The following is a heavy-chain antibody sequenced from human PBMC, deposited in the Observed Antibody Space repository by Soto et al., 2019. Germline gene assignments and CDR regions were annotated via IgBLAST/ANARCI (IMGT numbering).Heavy chain of an antibody. CDR3: AKVPVRGVVSYCFDY. Sequence: GGSLRLSCAASGFTFSSYAMSWVRQAPGKGLEWVSAISGSGGSTYYADSVKGRFTISRDNSKNTLYLQMNSLRAEDTAVYYCAKVPVRGVVSYCFDYWGQGTLVTVSS. V-gene: IGHV3-23*01. CDR2: ISGSGGST. D-gene: IGHD2-15*01. J-gene: IGHJ4*02. CDR1: GFTFSSYA.